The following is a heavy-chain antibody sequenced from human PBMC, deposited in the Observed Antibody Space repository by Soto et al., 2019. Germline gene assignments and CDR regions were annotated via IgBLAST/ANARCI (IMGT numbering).Heavy chain of an antibody. Sequence: SETLSLTCAVYGGSFGGYYWSWIRQPPGKGLEWIWEINHSGSTNYNPSLKSRVTISVDTSKNQFSLKLSSVTAADTAVYYCARPDLHYDILTGRPSYDYGMDVWGQGTTVTVSS. CDR3: ARPDLHYDILTGRPSYDYGMDV. CDR2: INHSGST. CDR1: GGSFGGYY. V-gene: IGHV4-34*01. D-gene: IGHD3-9*01. J-gene: IGHJ6*02.